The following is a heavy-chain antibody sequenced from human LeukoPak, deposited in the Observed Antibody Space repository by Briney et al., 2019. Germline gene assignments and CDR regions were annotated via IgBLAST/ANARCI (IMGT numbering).Heavy chain of an antibody. J-gene: IGHJ4*02. CDR2: IKKEGTEK. CDR1: GFTFSDYW. D-gene: IGHD1-7*01. Sequence: PGGSLRLSCAASGFTFSDYWMTWVRQAPGKGRERVAHIKKEGTEKYYVDSVKGRFTISRDNAKNLVYVQMNRLRAEDTAVYYCARGWNYAFRFDYWGQGTLVTVSS. CDR3: ARGWNYAFRFDY. V-gene: IGHV3-7*01.